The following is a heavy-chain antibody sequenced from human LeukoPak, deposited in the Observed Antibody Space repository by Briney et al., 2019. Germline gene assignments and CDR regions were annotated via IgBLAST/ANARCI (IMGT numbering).Heavy chain of an antibody. CDR3: ARRVSKRSYYLDD. D-gene: IGHD1-26*01. Sequence: PGGSLRLSCAASGFTFSSYSMNWVRQAPGKGLEWVSYISSTSNTIYYADSVKGRFTISRDNAKNSVYLQMNSLRDEDTAVYYCARRVSKRSYYLDDWGQGTLVTVSS. CDR1: GFTFSSYS. J-gene: IGHJ4*02. V-gene: IGHV3-48*02. CDR2: ISSTSNTI.